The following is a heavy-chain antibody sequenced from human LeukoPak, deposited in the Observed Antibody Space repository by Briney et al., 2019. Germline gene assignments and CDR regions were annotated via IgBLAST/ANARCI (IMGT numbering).Heavy chain of an antibody. CDR1: GYSFTTYW. CDR2: IYPGDSDT. V-gene: IGHV5-51*01. CDR3: ARHYDSTKSFDY. J-gene: IGHJ4*02. D-gene: IGHD3-22*01. Sequence: GESLKISCKASGYSFTTYWNGWVRQMPGKGLEWMGIIYPGDSDTRNSPSFQGQVTISADKSISTAYLQWSSLKASDTAMYYCARHYDSTKSFDYWGQGTLVTVSS.